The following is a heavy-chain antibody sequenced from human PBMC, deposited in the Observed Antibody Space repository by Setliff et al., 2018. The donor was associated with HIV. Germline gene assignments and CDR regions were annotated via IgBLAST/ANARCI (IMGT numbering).Heavy chain of an antibody. CDR2: ILPVSGAA. CDR1: GDTFNNYA. Sequence: SVKVSCKASGDTFNNYAIGWVRQAPGQGLEWMGGILPVSGAANYAQKFQGRVTITADESTATFYMEMSTLRSEDTAVYYCVNLPYFYYYYTDVWGEGTPVTVSS. V-gene: IGHV1-69*13. CDR3: VNLPYFYYYYTDV. J-gene: IGHJ6*03.